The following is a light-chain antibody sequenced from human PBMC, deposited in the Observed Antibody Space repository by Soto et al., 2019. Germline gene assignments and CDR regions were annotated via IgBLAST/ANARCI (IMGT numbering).Light chain of an antibody. J-gene: IGLJ3*02. Sequence: QSVLTQPPSVSGAPGQRVTLSCTGNSSNLGAGYDVHWYQQLPGAAPKLVIFGNRNRPSGVPERFSGSKSGTSASLAITGLQAEDVADYFCCSYAGNKTVVFGGGTKLTVL. CDR2: GNR. CDR1: SSNLGAGYD. CDR3: CSYAGNKTVV. V-gene: IGLV1-40*01.